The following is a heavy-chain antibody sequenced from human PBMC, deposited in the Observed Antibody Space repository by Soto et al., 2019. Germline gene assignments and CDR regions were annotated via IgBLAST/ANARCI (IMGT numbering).Heavy chain of an antibody. CDR3: ARQSRYCGTTSCYGWWFDP. D-gene: IGHD2-2*01. CDR2: ISHSGSA. Sequence: QVQLQQWGAGLLKPSETLSLTCAVYGGSLSDYYWDWIRQPPGKGLEWIGEISHSGSANYNPSLKSRVTISVEASKNQFSLNRGSVTAADTAVYYCARQSRYCGTTSCYGWWFDPWGQGTLVTVSS. V-gene: IGHV4-34*01. J-gene: IGHJ5*02. CDR1: GGSLSDYY.